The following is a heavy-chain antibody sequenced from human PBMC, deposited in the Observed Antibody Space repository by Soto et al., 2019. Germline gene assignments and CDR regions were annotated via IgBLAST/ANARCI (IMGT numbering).Heavy chain of an antibody. CDR3: ARVYSGSYSDY. V-gene: IGHV4-4*02. Sequence: QVQLQESGPGLVKPSGTLYLTCAVSGGSIRSNNWWSWVRQPPGKGLEWIGAIFRGGSTYYNPSPKTRVTISSNKYKNQVSLKLSSVTAADTAVYYCARVYSGSYSDYWGQGTLVTVSS. J-gene: IGHJ4*02. CDR2: IFRGGST. D-gene: IGHD1-26*01. CDR1: GGSIRSNNW.